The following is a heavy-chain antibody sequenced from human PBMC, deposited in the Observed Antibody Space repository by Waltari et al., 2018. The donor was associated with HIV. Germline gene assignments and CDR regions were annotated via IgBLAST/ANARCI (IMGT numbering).Heavy chain of an antibody. D-gene: IGHD3-10*01. Sequence: QVQLVESGGGVVQPGRSLRLSCAASGFTFSSYGMHWFGQAPGKGLGWVAVIWNDGRNKYYADSVKGRFTISRDNSKNTLYLQMNSLRAEDTAVYYCARGPDYYGSGSYLYYYNMDVWGQGTTVTVSS. CDR1: GFTFSSYG. CDR3: ARGPDYYGSGSYLYYYNMDV. V-gene: IGHV3-33*01. CDR2: IWNDGRNK. J-gene: IGHJ6*02.